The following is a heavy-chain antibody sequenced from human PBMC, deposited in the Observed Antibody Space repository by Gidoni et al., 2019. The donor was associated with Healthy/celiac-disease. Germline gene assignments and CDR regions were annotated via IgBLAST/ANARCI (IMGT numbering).Heavy chain of an antibody. CDR3: ARGSSWFTPGFDY. CDR2: INHSGST. CDR1: GGSFSGYY. Sequence: QVQLQQWGAGLLKPSETLSLTCAVYGGSFSGYYWSWIRQPPGKGLEWIGEINHSGSTNYNPSLKSRVTISVDTSKNQFSLKLSSVTAADTAVYYCARGSSWFTPGFDYWGQGTLVTVSS. D-gene: IGHD6-13*01. V-gene: IGHV4-34*01. J-gene: IGHJ4*02.